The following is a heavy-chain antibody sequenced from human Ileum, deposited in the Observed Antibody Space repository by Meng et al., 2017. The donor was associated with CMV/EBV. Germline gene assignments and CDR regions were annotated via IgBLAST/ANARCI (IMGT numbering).Heavy chain of an antibody. Sequence: QLQLQESGPGLVKPSQTLSLTCTVSGGSISSGDYYWTWIRQPPGKGLEWIGYIYYIGTTYYNPSLKSRVSISVDTSRNQFSLQLSSVTAADTAVYYCARRSSGLFDYWGQGILVTVSS. D-gene: IGHD6-13*01. V-gene: IGHV4-30-4*08. CDR3: ARRSSGLFDY. CDR2: IYYIGTT. J-gene: IGHJ4*02. CDR1: GGSISSGDYY.